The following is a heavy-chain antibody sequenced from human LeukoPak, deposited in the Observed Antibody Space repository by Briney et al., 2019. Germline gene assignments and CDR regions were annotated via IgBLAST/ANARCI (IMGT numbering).Heavy chain of an antibody. V-gene: IGHV1-8*03. Sequence: GASVKVSCKASGYTFTTYDINWVRQATGQGLEWMGWMNPNSGNTVYAQKFQGRVTITRNTSITTAYMELSSLRSEDTGVYYCATFGRKLATIAAWGQGTLVTVSS. CDR3: ATFGRKLATIAA. J-gene: IGHJ5*02. D-gene: IGHD5-12*01. CDR2: MNPNSGNT. CDR1: GYTFTTYD.